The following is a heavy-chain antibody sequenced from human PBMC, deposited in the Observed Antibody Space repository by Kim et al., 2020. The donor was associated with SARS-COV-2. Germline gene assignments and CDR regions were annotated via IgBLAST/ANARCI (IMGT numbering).Heavy chain of an antibody. CDR1: GFTFSSYG. CDR2: ISYDGSNK. D-gene: IGHD6-13*01. V-gene: IGHV3-30*18. Sequence: GGYLRLSCAASGFTFSSYGMHWVRQAPGKGLEWVAVISYDGSNKYYADSVKGRFTISRDNSKNTLYLQMNSLRAEDTAVYYCAKGVGSSWYDAFDYWGQGTLVTVSS. J-gene: IGHJ4*02. CDR3: AKGVGSSWYDAFDY.